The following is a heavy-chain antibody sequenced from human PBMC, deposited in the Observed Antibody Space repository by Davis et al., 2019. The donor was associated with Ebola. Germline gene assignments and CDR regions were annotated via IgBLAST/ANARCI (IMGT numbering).Heavy chain of an antibody. CDR3: ARDKNTYYDFWSGSWFDP. V-gene: IGHV1-69*13. CDR2: IIPIFGTA. Sequence: SVKVSCKASGYTFTSYGISWVRQAPGQGLEWMGGIIPIFGTANYAQKFQGRVTITADESTSTAYMELSSLRSEDTAVYYCARDKNTYYDFWSGSWFDPWGQGTLVTVSS. J-gene: IGHJ5*02. CDR1: GYTFTSYG. D-gene: IGHD3-3*01.